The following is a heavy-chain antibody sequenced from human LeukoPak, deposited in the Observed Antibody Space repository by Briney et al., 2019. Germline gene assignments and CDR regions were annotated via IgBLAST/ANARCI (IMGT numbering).Heavy chain of an antibody. J-gene: IGHJ6*03. V-gene: IGHV1-2*02. D-gene: IGHD3-16*01. CDR1: GYTFTGYY. CDR3: ARDGAYYYMDV. CDR2: INPNSGGT. Sequence: GASVKVSCKASGYTFTGYYMHWVRQAPGQGLEWMGWINPNSGGTNYAQKFQGRVTMTRDTSTSTVYMELSSLRSEDTAVYYCARDGAYYYMDVWGKGTTVTVSS.